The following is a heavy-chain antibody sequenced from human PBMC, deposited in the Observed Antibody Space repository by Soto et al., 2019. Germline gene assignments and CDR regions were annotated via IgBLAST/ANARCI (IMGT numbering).Heavy chain of an antibody. Sequence: ASVKVSCKASGYTFTSYYMHWVRQAPGQGLEWMGIINPSGGSTSYAQKFQGRVTMTRDTSTSTVYMELSSLRSEDTAVYYCARDRPCGGDCYSGWFDPWGQGTLVTVSS. D-gene: IGHD2-21*02. CDR3: ARDRPCGGDCYSGWFDP. CDR1: GYTFTSYY. J-gene: IGHJ5*02. V-gene: IGHV1-46*01. CDR2: INPSGGST.